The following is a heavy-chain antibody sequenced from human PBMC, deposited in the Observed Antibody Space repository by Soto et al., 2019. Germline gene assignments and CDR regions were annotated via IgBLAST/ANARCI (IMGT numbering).Heavy chain of an antibody. Sequence: GGSLRLSCAASGFTFSNAWMSWVRQAPGKGLEWVGRIKSKTDGGTTDYAAPVKGRFTISRDDSKNTLYLQMNSLKTEDTAVYYCTTFCYDFWSGYCNFDYWGQGTLVTVSS. V-gene: IGHV3-15*01. CDR3: TTFCYDFWSGYCNFDY. J-gene: IGHJ4*02. CDR1: GFTFSNAW. D-gene: IGHD3-3*01. CDR2: IKSKTDGGTT.